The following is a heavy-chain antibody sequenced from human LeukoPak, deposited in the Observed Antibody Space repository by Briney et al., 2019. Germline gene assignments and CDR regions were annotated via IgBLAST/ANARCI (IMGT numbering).Heavy chain of an antibody. CDR1: GGSISSSN. CDR2: ISGSGGST. Sequence: PSETLSLTCAVSGGSISSSNWWSWVRQPPGKGLEWVSAISGSGGSTYYADSVKGRFTISRDNSKNTLYLQMNSLRAEDTAVYYCAKDQDRVGAPHDYWGQGTLVTVSS. V-gene: IGHV3-23*01. J-gene: IGHJ4*02. D-gene: IGHD3-16*01. CDR3: AKDQDRVGAPHDY.